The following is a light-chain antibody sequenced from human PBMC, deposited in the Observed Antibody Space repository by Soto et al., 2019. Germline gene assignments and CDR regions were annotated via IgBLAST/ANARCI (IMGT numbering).Light chain of an antibody. V-gene: IGLV2-8*01. CDR2: EVR. CDR1: SSDVGAYDY. Sequence: QSVLTQPPSASGSPGQSVTISCTGTSSDVGAYDYVSWYQQHPGKAPKLIIYEVRNRPSGVSDRFSGSKSDNTASLTISGLQADDEAEYHCSSYTDSGSFVVFGGGTQLTVL. J-gene: IGLJ7*01. CDR3: SSYTDSGSFVV.